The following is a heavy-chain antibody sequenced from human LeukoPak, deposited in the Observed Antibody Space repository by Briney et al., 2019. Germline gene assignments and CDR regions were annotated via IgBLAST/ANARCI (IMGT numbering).Heavy chain of an antibody. CDR2: IITILGVA. CDR3: AREHCSGGSCLGRGNWFDP. Sequence: ASVKVSCKAPGGTFSSYAISWVRQAPGQGLEWMGRIITILGVANYAQKFQGRVTITADKSTSTAYMELSSLRSEDTAVYYCAREHCSGGSCLGRGNWFDPWGQGTLVTVSS. J-gene: IGHJ5*02. D-gene: IGHD2-15*01. CDR1: GGTFSSYA. V-gene: IGHV1-69*04.